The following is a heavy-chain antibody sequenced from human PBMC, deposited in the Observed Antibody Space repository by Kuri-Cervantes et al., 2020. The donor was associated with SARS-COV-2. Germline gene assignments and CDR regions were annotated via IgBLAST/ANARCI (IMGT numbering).Heavy chain of an antibody. Sequence: GGSLRLSCAASGFTFSSYAMHWVRQAPGKGLEWVALISYDGSNKYYAGSVKGRFTISRDNSKNTLYLQMNSLRAEDTAVYYCAKAAQGITMIVVVIVYFDYWGQGTLVTVSS. J-gene: IGHJ4*02. CDR3: AKAAQGITMIVVVIVYFDY. D-gene: IGHD3-22*01. V-gene: IGHV3-30*07. CDR1: GFTFSSYA. CDR2: ISYDGSNK.